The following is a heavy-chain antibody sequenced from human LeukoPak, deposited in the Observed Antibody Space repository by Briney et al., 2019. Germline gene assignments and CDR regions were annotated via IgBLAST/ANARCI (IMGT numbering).Heavy chain of an antibody. V-gene: IGHV3-48*02. D-gene: IGHD5-24*01. CDR2: VSSSGGII. CDR1: GFTFSTYS. J-gene: IGHJ4*02. Sequence: GGSLRLSCAGSGFTFSTYSMSWVRQAPGKGLEWLSYVSSSGGIIHYADSVKGRFTISRDNAKNSLYLQMNSLRDEDTAVYYCARVPDGQITGWGQGTLVTVSS. CDR3: ARVPDGQITG.